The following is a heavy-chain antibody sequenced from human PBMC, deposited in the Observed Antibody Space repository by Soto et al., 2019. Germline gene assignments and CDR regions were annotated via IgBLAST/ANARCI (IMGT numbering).Heavy chain of an antibody. D-gene: IGHD2-21*02. V-gene: IGHV3-7*01. CDR3: ARRGDDFDF. CDR2: IKEDGSET. Sequence: GGSLRLSCTASGFTFNNYWMSWVRQAPGKGLEWVANIKEDGSETYYVDSVKGRFTISRDNAKNSLYLRMHSLRAEDTAVYYCARRGDDFDFWGQGTLVTVSS. J-gene: IGHJ4*02. CDR1: GFTFNNYW.